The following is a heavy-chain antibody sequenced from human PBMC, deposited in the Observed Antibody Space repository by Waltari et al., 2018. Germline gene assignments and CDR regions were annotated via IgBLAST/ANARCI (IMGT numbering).Heavy chain of an antibody. V-gene: IGHV4-39*01. Sequence: QLQLQEPGPGLVNPSETLSLTCTVSGGSLSSSSRFWGWVRQPPGKGLEWIGSIYYTGTAYYNPSLKSRVTISGETAKNRFSLRLSSVTAADTAVYYCMVRSSCSGGICYSGIDPWGQGTLVTVSS. J-gene: IGHJ5*02. D-gene: IGHD2-15*01. CDR1: GGSLSSSSRF. CDR2: IYYTGTA. CDR3: MVRSSCSGGICYSGIDP.